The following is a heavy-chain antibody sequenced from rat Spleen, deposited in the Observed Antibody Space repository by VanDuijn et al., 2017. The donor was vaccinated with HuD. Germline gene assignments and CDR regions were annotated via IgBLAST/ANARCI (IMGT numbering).Heavy chain of an antibody. CDR3: ARHPAGTVYFDC. V-gene: IGHV5-31*01. J-gene: IGHJ2*01. CDR2: ITNAGGVI. Sequence: EVQLVESGGGLVQPGRSLKLSCVASGFTINNYWMTWIRQAPAMGLEWVASITNAGGVIYYPDSVRGRFTISRDNAKTTLYLQMDSLRSEDTATYYCARHPAGTVYFDCWGQGVMVTVSS. D-gene: IGHD1-4*01. CDR1: GFTINNYW.